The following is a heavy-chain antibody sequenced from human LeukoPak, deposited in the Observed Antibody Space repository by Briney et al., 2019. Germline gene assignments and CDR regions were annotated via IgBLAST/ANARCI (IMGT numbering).Heavy chain of an antibody. J-gene: IGHJ1*01. CDR3: ARVALPGIAYFQH. CDR2: INPNSSDT. Sequence: ASVKVSCKASGYTFTDHYMHWVRQAPGQGLEWMGWINPNSSDTHYAQKFQGRVTVTRDTSISTVYVELSGLRSDDTALYFCARVALPGIAYFQHWGQGTLVTVSP. V-gene: IGHV1-2*02. D-gene: IGHD6-13*01. CDR1: GYTFTDHY.